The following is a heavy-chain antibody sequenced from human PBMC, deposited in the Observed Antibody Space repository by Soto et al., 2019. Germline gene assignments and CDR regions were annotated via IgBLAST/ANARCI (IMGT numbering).Heavy chain of an antibody. V-gene: IGHV1-18*01. CDR3: AREHSSGWYGDYYYGMDV. J-gene: IGHJ6*02. CDR1: GYTFTSYG. CDR2: ISAYNGNT. D-gene: IGHD6-19*01. Sequence: QVQLVQSGAEVKKPGASVKVSCKASGYTFTSYGISWVRQAPGQGLEWMGWISAYNGNTNYAQKLQGRVTMTTDTSTGTAYMELRSLRSDDTAVYYCAREHSSGWYGDYYYGMDVWGQGTTVTVSS.